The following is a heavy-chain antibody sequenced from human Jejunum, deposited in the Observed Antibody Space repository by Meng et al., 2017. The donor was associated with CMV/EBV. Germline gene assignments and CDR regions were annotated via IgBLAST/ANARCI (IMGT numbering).Heavy chain of an antibody. D-gene: IGHD3-10*01. J-gene: IGHJ4*02. CDR3: AQTSTGNIPFSYLFDY. V-gene: IGHV2-5*02. Sequence: LNDVCPSPVKPTQTLTLAFAFTGFSLSTIGGGGCWIRQPPGKALEWLAIIDWDGDRRYNPSLRSRLTIMKDTSGNQVVLKMADMDPVDTATYYCAQTSTGNIPFSYLFDYWGQGALVTVSS. CDR1: GFSLSTIGGG. CDR2: IDWDGDR.